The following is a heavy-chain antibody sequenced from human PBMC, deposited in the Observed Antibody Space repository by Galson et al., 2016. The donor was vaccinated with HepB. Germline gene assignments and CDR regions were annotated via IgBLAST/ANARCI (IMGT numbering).Heavy chain of an antibody. Sequence: SVKVSCKAFGGNFRSYSINWLRQAPGQGLEWMGGIIPMLATTDYGQSFQGRASITADESTSTAYMELSSLRSEDTAVYYCAGGVVFAVTYGLDVWGQETTVTVSS. CDR1: GGNFRSYS. J-gene: IGHJ6*02. D-gene: IGHD2-21*01. CDR2: IIPMLATT. V-gene: IGHV1-69*13. CDR3: AGGVVFAVTYGLDV.